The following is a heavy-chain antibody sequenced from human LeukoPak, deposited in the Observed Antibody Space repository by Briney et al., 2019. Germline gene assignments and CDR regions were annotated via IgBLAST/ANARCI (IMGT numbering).Heavy chain of an antibody. V-gene: IGHV4-34*01. J-gene: IGHJ3*02. CDR2: INHSGST. CDR1: GGSFSGYY. Sequence: PSETLSLTCAVYGGSFSGYYWSWIRQPPGKGLEWIGEINHSGSTNYNPSLKSRVTISVDTSKNQFSLKLSSVTAADTAVYYCARPRDSDAFDIWGQETMVTVSS. D-gene: IGHD3-22*01. CDR3: ARPRDSDAFDI.